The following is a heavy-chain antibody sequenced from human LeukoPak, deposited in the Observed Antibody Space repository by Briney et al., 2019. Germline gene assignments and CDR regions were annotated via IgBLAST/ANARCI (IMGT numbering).Heavy chain of an antibody. Sequence: GGSLRLSCAASGFTFSSYSMNWVRQAPGKGLEWVSSISSSSGYIYYADSVKGRFTISRDNSKNTLYLQMNSLRAEDTAVYYCAKPARMVRGSNAYYYYYYMDVWGKGTTVTISS. V-gene: IGHV3-21*01. J-gene: IGHJ6*03. D-gene: IGHD3-10*01. CDR2: ISSSSGYI. CDR1: GFTFSSYS. CDR3: AKPARMVRGSNAYYYYYYMDV.